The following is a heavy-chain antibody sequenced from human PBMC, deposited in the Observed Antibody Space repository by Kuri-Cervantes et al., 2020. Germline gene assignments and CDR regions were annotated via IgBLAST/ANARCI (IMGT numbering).Heavy chain of an antibody. CDR3: AREGLGWNYGDY. V-gene: IGHV5-51*01. J-gene: IGHJ4*02. CDR1: GYSFTSYW. Sequence: KVSCKASGYSFTSYWIGWVRQMPGKGLEWMGIVYPGDSNTRYSPSFHGQVTISVDKSITTAYLQWSSLKASDTAIYYCAREGLGWNYGDYWGQGTLVTVSS. D-gene: IGHD1-7*01. CDR2: VYPGDSNT.